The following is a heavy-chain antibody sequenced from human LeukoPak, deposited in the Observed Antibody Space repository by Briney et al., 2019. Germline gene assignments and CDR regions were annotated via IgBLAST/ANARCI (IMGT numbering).Heavy chain of an antibody. D-gene: IGHD3-10*01. V-gene: IGHV4-59*08. CDR3: ARLAGDLLSNFDY. Sequence: SETLSLTCTVSGASINTYYWSWIRQPPGKGLEYIAYISYSGNTNYNPSLQSRVTMSVDTSNNQFSLRLSSVTAADTAVYYCARLAGDLLSNFDYWGQGTLVTVSS. J-gene: IGHJ4*02. CDR2: ISYSGNT. CDR1: GASINTYY.